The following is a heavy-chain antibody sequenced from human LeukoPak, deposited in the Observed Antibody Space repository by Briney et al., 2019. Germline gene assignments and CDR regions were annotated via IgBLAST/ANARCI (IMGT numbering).Heavy chain of an antibody. CDR1: GGTFNTYS. D-gene: IGHD3-22*01. Sequence: GASVKVSCKTSGGTFNTYSINWVRQAPGQGLEWMGGIIPMFGTPNYAQKFQGKVRITADESTNTAYMEMSSLSSGDTAVYYCAREERAYYDSSGYSDEGAFDIWGQGTMVTVSS. J-gene: IGHJ3*02. CDR3: AREERAYYDSSGYSDEGAFDI. CDR2: IIPMFGTP. V-gene: IGHV1-69*13.